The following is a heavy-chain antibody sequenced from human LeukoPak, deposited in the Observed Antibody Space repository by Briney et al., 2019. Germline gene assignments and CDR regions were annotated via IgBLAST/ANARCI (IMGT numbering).Heavy chain of an antibody. CDR2: IYYSGST. CDR3: ARADYYDSSGYYIFDY. CDR1: GGSISSYY. D-gene: IGHD3-22*01. J-gene: IGHJ4*02. V-gene: IGHV4-59*08. Sequence: KPSETLSLTCTVSGGSISSYYWSWIRQPPGKGLEWIGYIYYSGSTNYNPSLKSRVTISVDTSKNQFSLKLSSVTAADTAVYYCARADYYDSSGYYIFDYWGQGTLVTVSS.